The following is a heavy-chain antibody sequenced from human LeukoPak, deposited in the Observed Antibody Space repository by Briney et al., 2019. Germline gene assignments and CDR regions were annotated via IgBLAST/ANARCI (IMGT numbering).Heavy chain of an antibody. CDR3: ATHPLGQWLVPNY. Sequence: GESLKISCKGSGYSFTSYWISWVRQMPGKGLEWMGRIDPSDSYTNYSPSFQGHVTISADKSISTAYLQWSSPKASDTAMYYCATHPLGQWLVPNYWGQGTLVTVSS. D-gene: IGHD6-19*01. CDR2: IDPSDSYT. J-gene: IGHJ4*02. CDR1: GYSFTSYW. V-gene: IGHV5-10-1*01.